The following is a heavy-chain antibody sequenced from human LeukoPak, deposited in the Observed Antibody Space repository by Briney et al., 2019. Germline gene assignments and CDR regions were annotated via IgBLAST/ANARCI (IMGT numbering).Heavy chain of an antibody. CDR3: ARARGYYYDSSGYPPFDY. CDR2: ISWNSGSI. Sequence: GGSLRLSCAASGFTFDDYAMHWVRQAPGKGLEWVSGISWNSGSIGYADSVKGRFTISRDNAKNSLYLQMNSLRAEDTAVYYCARARGYYYDSSGYPPFDYWGQGTLVTVSS. V-gene: IGHV3-9*01. CDR1: GFTFDDYA. J-gene: IGHJ4*02. D-gene: IGHD3-22*01.